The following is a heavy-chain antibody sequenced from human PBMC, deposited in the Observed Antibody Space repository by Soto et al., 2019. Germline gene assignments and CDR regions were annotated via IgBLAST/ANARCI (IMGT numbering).Heavy chain of an antibody. J-gene: IGHJ4*02. Sequence: PGGSLRLSCAASGFTFSSYAMSWVRQAPGKGLEWVSAISGSGGSTYYADSVKGRFTISRDNSKNTLYLQMNSLRAEDTAVYYCARSRARYHDSSGNYFDYWGQGTLVTVSS. CDR1: GFTFSSYA. CDR3: ARSRARYHDSSGNYFDY. CDR2: ISGSGGST. D-gene: IGHD3-22*01. V-gene: IGHV3-23*01.